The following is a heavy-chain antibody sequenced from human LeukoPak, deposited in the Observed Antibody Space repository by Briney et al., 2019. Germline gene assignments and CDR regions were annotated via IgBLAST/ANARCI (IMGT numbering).Heavy chain of an antibody. CDR2: IYTSGRT. D-gene: IGHD3-22*01. CDR3: ARARNYYDSSGFYYEGDAFDI. Sequence: SETLSLTCTVSGGSISGDYWSWIRQPAGTGLEWIGRIYTSGRTIYNPSLKSRVTMSVDTSKNQFSLKLSSVTAADTAVYYCARARNYYDSSGFYYEGDAFDIWGQGTMVTVSS. V-gene: IGHV4-4*07. CDR1: GGSISGDY. J-gene: IGHJ3*02.